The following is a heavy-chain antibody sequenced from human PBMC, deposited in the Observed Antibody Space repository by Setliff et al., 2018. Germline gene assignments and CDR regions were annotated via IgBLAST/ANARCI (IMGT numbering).Heavy chain of an antibody. CDR1: GYIFTTYA. V-gene: IGHV7-4-1*02. Sequence: ASVKVSCKASGYIFTTYAMSWMRQAPGQGLEWMGWVNTNTGFPTYAQGFTGRFVFSLDTSVSTAYLQISSVKAEDTVVYYCARGYCSGGSCADFDYWGQGTLVTVSS. J-gene: IGHJ4*02. CDR3: ARGYCSGGSCADFDY. D-gene: IGHD2-15*01. CDR2: VNTNTGFP.